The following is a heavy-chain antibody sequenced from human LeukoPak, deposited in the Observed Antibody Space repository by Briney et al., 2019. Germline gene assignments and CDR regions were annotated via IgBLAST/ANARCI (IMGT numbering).Heavy chain of an antibody. CDR3: ARVLVENIAAAPSGYYYYMDV. J-gene: IGHJ6*03. CDR1: GYTFTSYG. D-gene: IGHD6-13*01. Sequence: GASVKVSCKASGYTFTSYGIGWVRQAPGQGLEWMGWISAYNGNTNYAQKLQGRVTMTTDTSTSTAYMELRSLRSDDTAVYYCARVLVENIAAAPSGYYYYMDVWGKGTTVTVSS. CDR2: ISAYNGNT. V-gene: IGHV1-18*01.